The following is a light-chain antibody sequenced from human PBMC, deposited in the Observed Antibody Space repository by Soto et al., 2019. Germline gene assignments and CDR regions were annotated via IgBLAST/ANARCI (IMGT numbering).Light chain of an antibody. CDR2: DVS. CDR3: TSYTPSGSYV. CDR1: SSDIGAYNF. V-gene: IGLV2-14*01. Sequence: QSALTQPASVSGSPGQSITISCTGTSSDIGAYNFVSWYQQHPGKAPKLMIYDVSNRPSGVSDRFSGFKSGDTASLTISGLQAEDEADYYCTSYTPSGSYVFGTGTKLTVL. J-gene: IGLJ1*01.